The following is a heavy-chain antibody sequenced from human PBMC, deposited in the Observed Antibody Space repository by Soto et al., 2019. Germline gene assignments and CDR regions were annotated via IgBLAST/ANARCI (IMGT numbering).Heavy chain of an antibody. Sequence: QVQLVESGGGVVQPGRSLRLSCAASGFTFSSYAMHWVRQAPGKGLEWVAVISYDGSNKYYADSVKGRFTISRDNSKNSQYLQMSSLRAEAAAVYYCARALPSRLEGVHHVAFDIWGQGTMVTVSS. CDR3: ARALPSRLEGVHHVAFDI. CDR1: GFTFSSYA. CDR2: ISYDGSNK. D-gene: IGHD6-19*01. V-gene: IGHV3-30-3*01. J-gene: IGHJ3*02.